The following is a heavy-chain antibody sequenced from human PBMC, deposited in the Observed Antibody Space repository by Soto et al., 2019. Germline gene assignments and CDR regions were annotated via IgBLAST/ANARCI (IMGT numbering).Heavy chain of an antibody. CDR3: ARVRSSTSWRGFDY. D-gene: IGHD2-2*01. V-gene: IGHV4-59*01. Sequence: SETLSLTCTVSGGSISSYYWSWIRQPPGKGLEWIGYIYYSGSTNYNPSLKSRVTISVDTSKNQFSLKLSSVTAADTAVYYCARVRSSTSWRGFDYWGQGTLVTVS. CDR1: GGSISSYY. CDR2: IYYSGST. J-gene: IGHJ4*02.